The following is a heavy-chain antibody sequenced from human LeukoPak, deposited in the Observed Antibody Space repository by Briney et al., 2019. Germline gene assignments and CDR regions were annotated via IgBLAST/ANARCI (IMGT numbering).Heavy chain of an antibody. CDR1: GGSFSGYY. CDR3: SNILWGGWFDP. D-gene: IGHD2-21*01. Sequence: SETLSLTCAVYGGSFSGYYWSWIRQPPGKGLEWIGEINHSGSTNYNPSLKSRVTISVDTSKNQFSLKLSSVTGGDPGWEYWSNILWGGWFDPWGQGTLVTVFS. V-gene: IGHV4-34*01. CDR2: INHSGST. J-gene: IGHJ5*02.